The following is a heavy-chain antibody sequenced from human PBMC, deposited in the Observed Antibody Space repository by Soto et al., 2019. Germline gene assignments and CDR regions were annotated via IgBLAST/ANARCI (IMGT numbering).Heavy chain of an antibody. CDR3: ARQPFDSRSLVPHAFDI. CDR2: IHAGDSDA. D-gene: IGHD6-13*01. CDR1: GYSFTNDW. J-gene: IGHJ3*02. Sequence: GESLKISCQGSGYSFTNDWIGWVRQMPGKGLEWMGMIHAGDSDARYSSSFQGHITISADRSIGTAYLQWRSLTAADTGIYYCARQPFDSRSLVPHAFDIWGQGTMVTVSS. V-gene: IGHV5-51*01.